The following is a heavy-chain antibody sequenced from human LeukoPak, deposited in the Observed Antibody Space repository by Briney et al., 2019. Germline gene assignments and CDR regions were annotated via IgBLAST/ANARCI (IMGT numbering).Heavy chain of an antibody. CDR1: GFTFSSYS. CDR3: AKDLWADVLTSYYKGPLDS. Sequence: GGSLRLSCAASGFTFSSYSMNWVRQAPGKGLEWVSYISSSSSTIYYADSVKGRFTISRDNAKNSLYLQMNSLRAEDTAVYYCAKDLWADVLTSYYKGPLDSWGQGTLVTVSS. J-gene: IGHJ4*02. D-gene: IGHD3-9*01. V-gene: IGHV3-48*04. CDR2: ISSSSSTI.